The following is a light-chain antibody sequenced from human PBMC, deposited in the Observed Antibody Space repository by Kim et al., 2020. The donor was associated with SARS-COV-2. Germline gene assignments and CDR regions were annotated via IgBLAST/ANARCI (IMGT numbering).Light chain of an antibody. J-gene: IGLJ2*01. Sequence: SSELTQDPSVSVALGQTVRITCQGGLLRSNYAGWYQLKPGAAPLLVMFGKNNRPSGIPDRFSGSCSGYTASLTITGAQAEDEADYYCISRDNTGNQRVFGGGTQLTVL. CDR1: LLRSNY. V-gene: IGLV3-19*01. CDR3: ISRDNTGNQRV. CDR2: GKN.